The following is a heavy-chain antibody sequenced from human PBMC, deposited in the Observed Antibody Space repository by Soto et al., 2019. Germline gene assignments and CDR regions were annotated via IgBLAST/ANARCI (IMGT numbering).Heavy chain of an antibody. CDR1: GGSVNNYY. V-gene: IGHV4-59*02. CDR2: INYSGST. Sequence: QVQLQESGPGLVKPSETLSLTCTVSGGSVNNYYWSWIRQPPGKGLEWIGYINYSGSTTYNPSRRSRVTIAVDTSTLQLSLKLSSAAAADTSLYYCASRYSGDFDYWGQGTLVTVSS. J-gene: IGHJ4*02. D-gene: IGHD1-26*01. CDR3: ASRYSGDFDY.